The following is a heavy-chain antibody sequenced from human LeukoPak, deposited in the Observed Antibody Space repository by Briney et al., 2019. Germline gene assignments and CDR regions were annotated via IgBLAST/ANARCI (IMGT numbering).Heavy chain of an antibody. CDR2: IYHSGST. CDR1: GYSISSGYY. D-gene: IGHD5-12*01. CDR3: ERRRYAGYDSLYYFVY. V-gene: IGHV4-38-2*01. Sequence: SETLSLTCVVSGYSISSGYYWGWIRQPPGKGLEWIGSIYHSGSTYYNPCLKRRLPISVDPSKNPFSLKLRSVTAAHRGVYYCERRRYAGYDSLYYFVYWGQGTLISDSS. J-gene: IGHJ4*02.